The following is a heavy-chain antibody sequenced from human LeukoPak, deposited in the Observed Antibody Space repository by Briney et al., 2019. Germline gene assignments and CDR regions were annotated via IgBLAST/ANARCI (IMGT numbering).Heavy chain of an antibody. D-gene: IGHD3-22*01. Sequence: GASVKVSCKASGYSFTSYGISWVRQAPGQGLEWMGWISAYNSNAIYAQNLQGRVTMTTDTSTSTAYMELRSLTSDDTAVYYCARDLAYNYDSSGYSGYWGQGTLVTVSS. J-gene: IGHJ4*02. V-gene: IGHV1-18*01. CDR2: ISAYNSNA. CDR3: ARDLAYNYDSSGYSGY. CDR1: GYSFTSYG.